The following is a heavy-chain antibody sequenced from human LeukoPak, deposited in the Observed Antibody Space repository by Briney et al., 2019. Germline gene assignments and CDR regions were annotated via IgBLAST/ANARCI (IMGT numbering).Heavy chain of an antibody. V-gene: IGHV4-59*08. CDR3: AKYADKQYDFGPTTHTAHWFDL. D-gene: IGHD4-17*01. CDR2: VHSSGSS. CDR1: GGPMKDYY. Sequence: SETLSLTCSVSGGPMKDYYWSWIRQSPLKGLEWIGFVHSSGSSSWNPSLKRRVTISVDRSKNQFSLEVKSVTAADTAVYYCAKYADKQYDFGPTTHTAHWFDLWGQGTLVTVSS. J-gene: IGHJ5*02.